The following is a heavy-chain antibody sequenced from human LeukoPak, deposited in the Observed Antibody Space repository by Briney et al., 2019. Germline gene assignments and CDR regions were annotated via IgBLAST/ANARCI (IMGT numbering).Heavy chain of an antibody. CDR2: IYTSGST. V-gene: IGHV4-4*07. J-gene: IGHJ6*02. D-gene: IGHD2-2*01. CDR1: GGSISSYY. Sequence: SETLSLTCAVSGGSISSYYWSWIRQPAGKGLEWIGRIYTSGSTNYNPSLKSRVTISVDTSKNQFSLKLSSVTAADTAVYYCASSEGYCSSTSCYPGMDVWGQGTTVTVSS. CDR3: ASSEGYCSSTSCYPGMDV.